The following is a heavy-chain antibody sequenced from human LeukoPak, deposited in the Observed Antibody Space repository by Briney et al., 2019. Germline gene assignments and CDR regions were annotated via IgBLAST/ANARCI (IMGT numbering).Heavy chain of an antibody. CDR1: GGSISSYY. J-gene: IGHJ6*03. Sequence: SETLSLTCTVSGGSISSYYWSWIRQPPGKGLEWIGEINHSGSTNYNPSLKSRVTISVDTSKNQFSLKLSSVTAADTAVYYCARASRGTFGYMDVWGKGTTVTVSS. CDR3: ARASRGTFGYMDV. D-gene: IGHD2-2*01. CDR2: INHSGST. V-gene: IGHV4-34*01.